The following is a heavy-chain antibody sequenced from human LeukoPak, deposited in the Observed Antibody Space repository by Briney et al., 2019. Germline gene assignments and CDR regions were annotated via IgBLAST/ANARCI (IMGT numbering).Heavy chain of an antibody. CDR2: ISGSGSGT. Sequence: WGSLRLSCAASGFTFSSYGMSWVRQAPGKGLEWVSGISGSGSGTYYADSVKGRFTISRDNSKNTLHLQMNSLRAEDTAVYYCACLGPQVPNNYYYVDVWGKGTTVTVSS. J-gene: IGHJ6*03. CDR1: GFTFSSYG. V-gene: IGHV3-23*01. CDR3: ACLGPQVPNNYYYVDV.